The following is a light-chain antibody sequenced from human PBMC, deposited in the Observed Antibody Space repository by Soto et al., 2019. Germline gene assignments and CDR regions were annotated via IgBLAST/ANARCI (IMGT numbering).Light chain of an antibody. V-gene: IGLV1-44*01. CDR1: SSNIGSNT. CDR2: SNN. CDR3: AAWDDSLNVYV. J-gene: IGLJ1*01. Sequence: VLTQPPSASGTPGQSVTISCSGSSSNIGSNTVNWYQQLPGTAPKLLIYSNNQRPSGVPDRFSGSKSGTSASLAISGLQSEDEADYYCAAWDDSLNVYVFGTGTKVTVL.